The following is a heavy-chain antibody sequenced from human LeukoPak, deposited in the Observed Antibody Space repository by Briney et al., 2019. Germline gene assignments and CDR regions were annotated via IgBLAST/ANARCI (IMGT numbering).Heavy chain of an antibody. CDR3: AKDASGVSGEYFQH. CDR2: ISYDAKNK. Sequence: GGSRLLSCAASGFTFSHFGMNWVRPAPGKGLEGVAVISYDAKNKYYADAVKGRFTISRDNSKNTLYLQINSLSGEDTAVYYCAKDASGVSGEYFQHWGQGTLVTVSS. CDR1: GFTFSHFG. D-gene: IGHD2-8*01. V-gene: IGHV3-30*18. J-gene: IGHJ1*01.